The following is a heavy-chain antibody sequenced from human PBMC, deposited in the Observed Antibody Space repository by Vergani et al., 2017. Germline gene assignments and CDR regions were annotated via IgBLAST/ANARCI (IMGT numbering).Heavy chain of an antibody. CDR2: IYHSGST. Sequence: QVQLQESGPGLVKPSETLSLTCAVSGYSISSGYYWGWFRQPPGKGLEWIGSIYHSGSTYYNPSLKSRVTISVDTSKNQFSLKLSSVTAADTAVYYCARRGSYYPFDYWGQGTLVTVSS. CDR1: GYSISSGYY. J-gene: IGHJ4*02. V-gene: IGHV4-38-2*01. CDR3: ARRGSYYPFDY. D-gene: IGHD1-26*01.